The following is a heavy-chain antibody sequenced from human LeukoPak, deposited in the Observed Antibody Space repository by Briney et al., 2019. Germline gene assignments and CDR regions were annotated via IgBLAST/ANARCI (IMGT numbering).Heavy chain of an antibody. CDR1: GGSISSSSYY. CDR3: ARGRANIVVVVAAREFDY. V-gene: IGHV4-39*07. Sequence: KPSETLSLTCTVSGGSISSSSYYWGWIRQPPGKGLEWIGSIYYSGSTYYNPSLKSRVTISVDTSKNQFSLKLSSVTAADTAVYYCARGRANIVVVVAAREFDYWGQGTLVTVSS. J-gene: IGHJ4*02. CDR2: IYYSGST. D-gene: IGHD2-15*01.